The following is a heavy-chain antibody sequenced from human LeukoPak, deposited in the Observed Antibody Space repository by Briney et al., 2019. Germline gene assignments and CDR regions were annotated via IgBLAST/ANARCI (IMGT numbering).Heavy chain of an antibody. J-gene: IGHJ4*02. CDR3: AKEGPGYYDSSGYHAYFDY. CDR1: GFTFSTYT. CDR2: ISSNGGAT. V-gene: IGHV3-64D*06. D-gene: IGHD3-22*01. Sequence: GGSLRLSCSASGFTFSTYTMHWVRQAPGEGLEFVSAISSNGGATFYADSVKGRFTISRDNSKNTLYLQMSSLRAEDTAVYYCAKEGPGYYDSSGYHAYFDYWGQGTLVTVSS.